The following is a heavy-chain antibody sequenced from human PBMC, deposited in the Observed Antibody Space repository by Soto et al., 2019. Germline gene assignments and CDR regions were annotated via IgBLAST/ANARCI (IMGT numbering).Heavy chain of an antibody. V-gene: IGHV3-49*03. J-gene: IGHJ6*02. CDR3: SAHRSSLNVRRGVIIGDYYYNGMDV. Sequence: PGGSLRLSCAASGFTVSSNYMSWFRQAPGKGLEWVGFIRSKAYGGTTEYAASVKGRFTISRDDSESIAYVQMNSPKIEDTAVYYCSAHRSSLNVRRGVIIGDYYYNGMDVWGQGTAVTV. CDR2: IRSKAYGGTT. D-gene: IGHD3-10*01. CDR1: GFTVSSNY.